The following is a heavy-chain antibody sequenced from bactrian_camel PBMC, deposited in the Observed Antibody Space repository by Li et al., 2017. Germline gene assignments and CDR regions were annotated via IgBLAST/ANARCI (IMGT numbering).Heavy chain of an antibody. D-gene: IGHD7*01. V-gene: IGHV3-2*01. J-gene: IGHJ4*01. Sequence: VQLVESGGGLVQPGGSLRLSCAASGFTFSSHALSWVRQSPGKGLECVSSILGDGSKTYYAASVKGRSTISRDSAYKLVHLQMNSLKSDDTGLYFCVTGNGAYWGQGTQVTVS. CDR2: ILGDGSKT. CDR1: GFTFSSHA. CDR3: VTGNGAY.